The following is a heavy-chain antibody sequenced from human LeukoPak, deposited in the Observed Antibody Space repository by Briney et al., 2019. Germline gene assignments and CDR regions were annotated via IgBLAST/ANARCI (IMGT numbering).Heavy chain of an antibody. Sequence: ASVKVSCKASGYIFSNYAMSWVRQAPGQGLEWMGWINTNTGNPTYAQGFTGRFVFSLDTSVSTTYLQISSLEADGTAVYYCARVSLVRGIGYWGQGTLVTVSS. V-gene: IGHV7-4-1*02. D-gene: IGHD3-10*01. CDR2: INTNTGNP. J-gene: IGHJ4*02. CDR3: ARVSLVRGIGY. CDR1: GYIFSNYA.